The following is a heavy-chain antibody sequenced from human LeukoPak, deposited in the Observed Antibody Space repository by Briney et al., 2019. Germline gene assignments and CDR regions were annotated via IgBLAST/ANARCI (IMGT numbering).Heavy chain of an antibody. CDR3: AKDGAQWLSNAFDY. D-gene: IGHD6-19*01. J-gene: IGHJ4*02. V-gene: IGHV3-23*01. CDR1: GFNFRTYA. CDR2: ISGSDPGT. Sequence: PGGSLRLSCAASGFNFRTYAMSWVRQAPGKGLEWVSAISGSDPGTYHADSVKGRFTISRDNSKNTLYLQMNSLRAEDTAVYYCAKDGAQWLSNAFDYWGQGTLVTVSS.